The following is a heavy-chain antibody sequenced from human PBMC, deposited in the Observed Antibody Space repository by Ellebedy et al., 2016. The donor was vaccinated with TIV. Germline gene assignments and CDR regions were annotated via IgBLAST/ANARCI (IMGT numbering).Heavy chain of an antibody. Sequence: SETLSLTXTVSGGSISSNSYYWGWIRQPPGKGLEWIGSIYYSGSTYYNPSLKSRVTFSVDTPKNYFSLRLSSVTAADTAVYYCARLRKKWELGGDWFDPWGQGTLVTVSS. D-gene: IGHD1-26*01. CDR3: ARLRKKWELGGDWFDP. V-gene: IGHV4-39*07. CDR1: GGSISSNSYY. J-gene: IGHJ5*02. CDR2: IYYSGST.